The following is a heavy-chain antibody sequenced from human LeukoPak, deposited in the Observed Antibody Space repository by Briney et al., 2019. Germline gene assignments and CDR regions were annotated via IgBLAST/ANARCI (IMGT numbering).Heavy chain of an antibody. CDR1: GFTFSDYY. V-gene: IGHV3-11*01. CDR2: ISSSGSTI. Sequence: PGGSLRLSCAASGFTFSDYYMSWIRQAPGKGLEWVSYISSSGSTIYYADSVKGRFTISRDNSKNTLYLQMNSLRAEDTAVYYCANPPHGISRKSDYWGQGTLVTVSS. D-gene: IGHD1-14*01. CDR3: ANPPHGISRKSDY. J-gene: IGHJ4*02.